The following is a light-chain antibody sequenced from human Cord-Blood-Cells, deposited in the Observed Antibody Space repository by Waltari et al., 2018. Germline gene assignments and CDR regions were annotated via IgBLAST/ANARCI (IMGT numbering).Light chain of an antibody. V-gene: IGKV1-5*03. CDR2: KAS. J-gene: IGKJ4*01. CDR1: QSMSSW. Sequence: DIQMTQSPSTLSASVGDRVTITCRASQSMSSWLAWYPQKPGKAPKLLIYKASSLESGVPSRFSGSGSGTEFTLTISSVQPDDFAPYYCQQYNSYPLTFGGGTKVEIK. CDR3: QQYNSYPLT.